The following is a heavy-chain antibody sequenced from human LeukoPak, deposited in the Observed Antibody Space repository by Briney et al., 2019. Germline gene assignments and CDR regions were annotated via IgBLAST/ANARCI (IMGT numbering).Heavy chain of an antibody. J-gene: IGHJ4*02. Sequence: GGSLRLSCAASGLTFSSYGMHWVRQAPGKGLEWVAVIWYDGSNKYYADSVKGRFTISRDNAKNSLYLQMNSLRAEDTAVYYCAKWELYSGFYYIDYWGQGTLATVSS. V-gene: IGHV3-33*03. CDR1: GLTFSSYG. CDR3: AKWELYSGFYYIDY. D-gene: IGHD1-26*01. CDR2: IWYDGSNK.